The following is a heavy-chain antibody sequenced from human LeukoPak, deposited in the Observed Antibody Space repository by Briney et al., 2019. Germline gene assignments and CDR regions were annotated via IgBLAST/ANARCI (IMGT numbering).Heavy chain of an antibody. J-gene: IGHJ6*03. Sequence: ASVKVSCKASGYTFTGYYMHWVRQAPGQGLEWMGWINPNSGGTNYAQKFQGRVTMTRDTSISTAYMELSRLRSDDTAVYYCARDHAATGTTSYYYYYMDVWGKGTTVTVSS. D-gene: IGHD1-1*01. CDR1: GYTFTGYY. V-gene: IGHV1-2*02. CDR2: INPNSGGT. CDR3: ARDHAATGTTSYYYYYMDV.